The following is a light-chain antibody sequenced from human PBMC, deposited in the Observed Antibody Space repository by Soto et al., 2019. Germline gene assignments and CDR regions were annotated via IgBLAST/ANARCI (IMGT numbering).Light chain of an antibody. V-gene: IGKV3-15*01. CDR3: QQYNNWPLT. Sequence: IVMTQSPVTLSVSPGERATLSCRASQSISSNLAWYQQKPGRAPRLLIHGASTRATGIPARFSGSGSGTEFSLTNSSPQSEDFADYYCQQYNNWPLTFGGGTKVEIK. CDR1: QSISSN. J-gene: IGKJ4*01. CDR2: GAS.